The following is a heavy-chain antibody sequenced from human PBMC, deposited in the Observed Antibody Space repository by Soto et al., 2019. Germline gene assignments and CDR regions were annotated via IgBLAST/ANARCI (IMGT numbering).Heavy chain of an antibody. CDR1: GYSISNGDY. V-gene: IGHV4-38-2*01. CDR2: VYYSGST. J-gene: IGHJ4*02. Sequence: LTCAVSGYSISNGDYWGWIRQAPGKGLEWIGSVYYSGSTHYEPSLRGRIAISVDTLKNQFSLRLPSVTAADTAMYFCARNTSTYFDSWGQGIPVTVSS. CDR3: ARNTSTYFDS.